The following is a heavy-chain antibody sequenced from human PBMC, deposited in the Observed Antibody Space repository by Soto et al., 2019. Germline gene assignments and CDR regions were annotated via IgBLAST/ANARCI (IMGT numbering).Heavy chain of an antibody. Sequence: EVQLVESGGGLVQPGGSLRLSCATSGFILSDCAMNWVRQAPGKGLEWVSYISSSSSVIDYAASVKGRFTVSRDNARNSMYLQMNSLRAEDTAVYYCARDLSWGSNWYYYMDVWGKGTTVPVSS. D-gene: IGHD7-27*01. V-gene: IGHV3-48*01. CDR3: ARDLSWGSNWYYYMDV. CDR2: ISSSSSVI. CDR1: GFILSDCA. J-gene: IGHJ6*03.